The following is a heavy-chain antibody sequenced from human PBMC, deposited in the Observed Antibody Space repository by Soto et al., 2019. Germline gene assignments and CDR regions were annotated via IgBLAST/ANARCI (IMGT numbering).Heavy chain of an antibody. J-gene: IGHJ4*02. CDR3: ARVPYYYDSSGYY. Sequence: GGSLRLSCAASGFTVSSNYMSWVRQAPGKGLEWVSVIYSGGSTYYADSVKGRFTISRDNSKNTLYLQMNSLRAEDTAVYYCARVPYYYDSSGYYWGQGTPVTVSS. CDR2: IYSGGST. CDR1: GFTVSSNY. V-gene: IGHV3-53*01. D-gene: IGHD3-22*01.